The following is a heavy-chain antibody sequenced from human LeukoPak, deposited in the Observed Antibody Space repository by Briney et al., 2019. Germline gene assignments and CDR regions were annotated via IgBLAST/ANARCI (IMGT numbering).Heavy chain of an antibody. V-gene: IGHV3-64*01. D-gene: IGHD1-26*01. CDR2: ISSNGGST. Sequence: GGSLRLSCAASGFTFSSYSMHWVRQAPGKGLEYVSAISSNGGSTYYANSVKGRFTISRDNSKNTLYLQMGSLRAEDMAVHYCARGSGTYYPLYFDYWGQGTLVTVSS. CDR3: ARGSGTYYPLYFDY. J-gene: IGHJ4*02. CDR1: GFTFSSYS.